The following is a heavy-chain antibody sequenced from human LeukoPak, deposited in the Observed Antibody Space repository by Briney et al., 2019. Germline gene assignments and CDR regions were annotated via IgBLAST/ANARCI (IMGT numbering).Heavy chain of an antibody. CDR3: ARQGPGPYDSSGYNDH. Sequence: PGESLKISCKGSGYSFTSYWIGWVRQMPGKGLEWMGIIYPGDSDTRYSPSFQGQVTISADKSISTAYLQWSSLKASDTAMYYCARQGPGPYDSSGYNDHWGQGTLVTVSS. D-gene: IGHD3-22*01. J-gene: IGHJ4*02. CDR1: GYSFTSYW. V-gene: IGHV5-51*01. CDR2: IYPGDSDT.